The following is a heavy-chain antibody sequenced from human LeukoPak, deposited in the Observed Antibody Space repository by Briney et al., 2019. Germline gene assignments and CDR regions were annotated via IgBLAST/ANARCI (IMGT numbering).Heavy chain of an antibody. V-gene: IGHV3-30*02. J-gene: IGHJ3*02. Sequence: GGSLRLSCAASGFTFSSHGMHWVRQAPGKGLEWVAFIRYDGSNKYYADSVKGRFTISRDNSKNTLYLQMNSLRAEDTAAYYCAAWTEAYYYGSGSYYNSDAFDIWGQGTMVTVSS. D-gene: IGHD3-10*01. CDR2: IRYDGSNK. CDR3: AAWTEAYYYGSGSYYNSDAFDI. CDR1: GFTFSSHG.